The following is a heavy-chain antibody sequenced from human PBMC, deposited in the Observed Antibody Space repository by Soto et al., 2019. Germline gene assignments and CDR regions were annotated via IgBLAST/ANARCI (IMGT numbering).Heavy chain of an antibody. CDR2: ISSSSSYI. Sequence: PGGSLILSCAASGFTFSSYSMNWVRQAPGKGLEWVSSISSSSSYIYYADSVKGRFTISRDNAKNSLYLQMNSLRAEDTAVYYCARDAERYYYDSSGYYYGGWYDYYGMDVWGQGTTVT. V-gene: IGHV3-21*01. D-gene: IGHD3-22*01. CDR1: GFTFSSYS. CDR3: ARDAERYYYDSSGYYYGGWYDYYGMDV. J-gene: IGHJ6*02.